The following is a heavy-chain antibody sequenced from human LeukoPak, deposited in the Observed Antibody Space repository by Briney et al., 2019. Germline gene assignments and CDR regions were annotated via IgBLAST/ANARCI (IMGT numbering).Heavy chain of an antibody. D-gene: IGHD6-13*01. J-gene: IGHJ5*02. CDR2: ISGSGGST. Sequence: GGSLRLSCAASGFTFSSYAMSWVRQAPGKGLEWVSAISGSGGSTYYADSVKGRFTISRDNAKNSLYLQMNSLRAEDTAVYYCAILTGIAAAAWGQGTLVTVSS. CDR1: GFTFSSYA. V-gene: IGHV3-23*01. CDR3: AILTGIAAAA.